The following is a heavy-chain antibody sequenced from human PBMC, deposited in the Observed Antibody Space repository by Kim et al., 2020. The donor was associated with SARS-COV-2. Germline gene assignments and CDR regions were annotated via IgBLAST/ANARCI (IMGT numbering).Heavy chain of an antibody. J-gene: IGHJ6*02. CDR3: AREWVTSSSWSYYYYGMDV. Sequence: SETLSLTCTVSGGSISSSSYYWGWIRQPPGKGLEWIGSIYYSGSTYYNPSLKSRVTISVDTSKNQFSLKLSSVTAADTAVYYCAREWVTSSSWSYYYYGMDVWGQGTTVTVSS. D-gene: IGHD6-13*01. CDR1: GGSISSSSYY. V-gene: IGHV4-39*07. CDR2: IYYSGST.